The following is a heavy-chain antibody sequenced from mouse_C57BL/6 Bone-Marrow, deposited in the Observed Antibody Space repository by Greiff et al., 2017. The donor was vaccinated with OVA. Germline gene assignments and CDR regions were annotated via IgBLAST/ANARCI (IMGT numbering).Heavy chain of an antibody. J-gene: IGHJ2*01. CDR3: AGYYRFDY. Sequence: VHLVESGAELARPGASVTLSCTASGYTITSYGLCWVMQRTGRGLVWIGEIYPRSGNTYYNEKFKGKATLTADKSSSTAYMELRSLTSEDSAVDFCAGYYRFDYWGQGTTLTVSS. D-gene: IGHD2-1*01. CDR2: IYPRSGNT. V-gene: IGHV1-81*01. CDR1: GYTITSYG.